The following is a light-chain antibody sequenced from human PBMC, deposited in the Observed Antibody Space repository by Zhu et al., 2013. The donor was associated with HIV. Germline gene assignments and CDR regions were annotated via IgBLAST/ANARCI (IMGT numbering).Light chain of an antibody. CDR3: HQCADSLYT. V-gene: IGKV3-20*01. CDR2: ATS. J-gene: IGKJ2*01. CDR1: QSLTNYY. Sequence: EIVLTQSPGTLSLSPGERATLSCRASQSLTNYYLAWYQQKPGQPPRLLIHATSRRATGVPDRFIGSGSGTDFTLTITTVEPEDFALYFCHQCADSLYTFGQGTRLEI.